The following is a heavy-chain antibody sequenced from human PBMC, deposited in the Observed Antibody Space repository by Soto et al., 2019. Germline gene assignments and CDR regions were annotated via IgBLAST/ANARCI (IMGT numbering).Heavy chain of an antibody. CDR3: AVSVASTLPIFGVVRTPNWFDP. V-gene: IGHV1-69*19. D-gene: IGHD3-3*01. CDR2: TIPIFGTA. CDR1: GGTFSSYG. J-gene: IGHJ5*02. Sequence: QVQLVQSGAEVKRPGSSVKVSCKASGGTFSSYGISWVRQAPGQGLEWMGGTIPIFGTANYAPKFQGRVTSTADEATSKAYMELSSVRSEDRAVYYCAVSVASTLPIFGVVRTPNWFDPWGQGSLVAVCS.